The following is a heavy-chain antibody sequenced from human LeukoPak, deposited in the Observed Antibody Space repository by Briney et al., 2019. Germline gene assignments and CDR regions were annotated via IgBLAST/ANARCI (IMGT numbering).Heavy chain of an antibody. V-gene: IGHV3-23*01. CDR1: GFTFSFYD. CDR3: AKDALRTSGWYYFDY. D-gene: IGHD6-19*01. J-gene: IGHJ4*02. Sequence: GGSLTLSCAASGFTFSFYDMSWVRQAPGKGLEWVSAISDSGGSTYYADSVKGRFTISRDNSKNTLYLQMNSLRAEDTAVYYCAKDALRTSGWYYFDYWGQGTQVAVSS. CDR2: ISDSGGST.